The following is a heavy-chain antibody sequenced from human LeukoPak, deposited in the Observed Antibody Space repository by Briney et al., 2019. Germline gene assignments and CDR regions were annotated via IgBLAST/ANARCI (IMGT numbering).Heavy chain of an antibody. CDR2: VSYDEKTI. V-gene: IGHV3-30*04. CDR1: GFTFTGHS. Sequence: GGSLRLSCVASGFTFTGHSMHWVRQAPGKGLEWVAVVSYDEKTIFCADSLKGRFTVSRDNSKNTVYLQMNSLRAEDTAVYYCARAGPSSSWHQFDYWGQGTLVTVSS. J-gene: IGHJ4*02. CDR3: ARAGPSSSWHQFDY. D-gene: IGHD6-13*01.